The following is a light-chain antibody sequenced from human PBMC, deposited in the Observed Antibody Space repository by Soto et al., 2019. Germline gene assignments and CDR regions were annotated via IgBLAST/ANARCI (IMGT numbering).Light chain of an antibody. J-gene: IGKJ1*01. V-gene: IGKV3-20*01. Sequence: EIVLTQSPGTLSLSPGERATLSCRASQSVSNNYLAWYQQKPGQAPRLLIYGASNRATGIPDRFSGSGSGTDFTLTISRLEPEDFATYYCQQSYSILWTFGQGTKVDIK. CDR2: GAS. CDR3: QQSYSILWT. CDR1: QSVSNNY.